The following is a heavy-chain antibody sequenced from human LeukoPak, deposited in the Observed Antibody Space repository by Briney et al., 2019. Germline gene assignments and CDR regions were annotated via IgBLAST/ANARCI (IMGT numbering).Heavy chain of an antibody. CDR2: INHSGST. Sequence: PSETLSLTCAVYGGSFSTYYWSWIRQPPEKGLEWIGEINHSGSTNYNPSLKSRVTISVDTSKNQFSLRLSSVTAADTAVYYCARDRSGDDDFWSGYYTNYFDPWGQGTLVTVSS. J-gene: IGHJ5*02. D-gene: IGHD3-3*01. CDR3: ARDRSGDDDFWSGYYTNYFDP. CDR1: GGSFSTYY. V-gene: IGHV4-34*01.